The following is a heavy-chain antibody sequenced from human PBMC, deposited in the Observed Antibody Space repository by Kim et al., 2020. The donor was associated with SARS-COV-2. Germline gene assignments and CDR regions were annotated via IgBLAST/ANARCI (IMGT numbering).Heavy chain of an antibody. D-gene: IGHD2-2*01. CDR2: INPQSGGT. CDR3: ARDSQFGTSPFDY. Sequence: ASVKVSCKASGYTFTAYYIHWVRQAPGQGLEWMGWINPQSGGTNYAQKFEVRVTMTTDTSISTVYMELSRLRSDDTAVYYCARDSQFGTSPFDYWGQG. J-gene: IGHJ4*02. V-gene: IGHV1-2*02. CDR1: GYTFTAYY.